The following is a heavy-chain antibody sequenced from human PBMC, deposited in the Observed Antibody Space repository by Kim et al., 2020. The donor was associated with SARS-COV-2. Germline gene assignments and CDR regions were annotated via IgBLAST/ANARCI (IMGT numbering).Heavy chain of an antibody. CDR3: ARENSSGWYVDY. D-gene: IGHD6-19*01. CDR1: GGSFSGYY. Sequence: SETLSLTFAVYGGSFSGYYWSWIRQPPGKGLEWIGEINHSGSTNYNPSLKSRVTISVDTSKNQFSLKLSSVTAADTAVYYCARENSSGWYVDYWGQGTLVTVSS. J-gene: IGHJ4*02. V-gene: IGHV4-34*01. CDR2: INHSGST.